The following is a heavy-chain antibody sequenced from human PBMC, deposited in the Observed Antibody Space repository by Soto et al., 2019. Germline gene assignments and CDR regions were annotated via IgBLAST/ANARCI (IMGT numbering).Heavy chain of an antibody. CDR3: AKTKEGEAVAGTPYYYGMDV. V-gene: IGHV3-23*01. CDR2: ISGSGGST. Sequence: PGGSLRLSCAASGFTFSSYAMSWVRQAPGKGLEWVSAISGSGGSTYYADSVKGRFTISRDNSKNTLYLQMNSLRAEDTAAYYCAKTKEGEAVAGTPYYYGMDVWGQGTTVTVSS. J-gene: IGHJ6*02. D-gene: IGHD6-19*01. CDR1: GFTFSSYA.